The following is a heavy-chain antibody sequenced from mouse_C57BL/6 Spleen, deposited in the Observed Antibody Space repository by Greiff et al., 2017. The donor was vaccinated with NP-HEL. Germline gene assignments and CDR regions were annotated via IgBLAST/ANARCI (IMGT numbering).Heavy chain of an antibody. CDR2: IYPRSGNT. Sequence: QVQLQQSGAELARPGASVKLSCKASGYTFTSYGISWVKQRTGQGLEWIGEIYPRSGNTYYNEKFKGKATLTADKSSSTAYMELRSLTSEDSAVYFCARRAYGSSFYAMDYWGQGTSVTVSS. D-gene: IGHD1-1*01. CDR3: ARRAYGSSFYAMDY. V-gene: IGHV1-81*01. CDR1: GYTFTSYG. J-gene: IGHJ4*01.